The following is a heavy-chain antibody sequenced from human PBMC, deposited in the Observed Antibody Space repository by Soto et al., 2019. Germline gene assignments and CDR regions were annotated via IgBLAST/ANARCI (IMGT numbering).Heavy chain of an antibody. J-gene: IGHJ3*02. V-gene: IGHV3-30*18. Sequence: GGSPRLSCAASGFTFSSYGMHWVRQAPGKGLEWVAVISYDGSNKYYADSVKGRFTISRDNSKNTLYLQMNSLRAEDTAVYYCAKDFVTMVRGVILDAFDIWGQGTMVTVSS. CDR3: AKDFVTMVRGVILDAFDI. D-gene: IGHD3-10*01. CDR1: GFTFSSYG. CDR2: ISYDGSNK.